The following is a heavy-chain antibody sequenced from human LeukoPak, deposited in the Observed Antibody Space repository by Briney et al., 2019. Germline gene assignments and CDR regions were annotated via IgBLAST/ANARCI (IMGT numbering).Heavy chain of an antibody. V-gene: IGHV3-23*01. CDR2: ISGSGGST. D-gene: IGHD6-19*01. J-gene: IGHJ4*02. Sequence: GGSLRLSCAASGFTFSDYYMSWIRQAPGKGLEWVSTISGSGGSTYYADSVKGRFTISRDNSKNTLYLQMNSLRAEDTAVYYCAKYEWDSSGQPRDFDYWGQGTLVTVSS. CDR1: GFTFSDYY. CDR3: AKYEWDSSGQPRDFDY.